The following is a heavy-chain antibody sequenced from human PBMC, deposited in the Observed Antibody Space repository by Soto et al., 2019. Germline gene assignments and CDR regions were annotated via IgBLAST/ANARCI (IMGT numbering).Heavy chain of an antibody. Sequence: GASVKFSCKASGGTFSSYAISWVRPAPGQGLEWMGGIIPIFGTANYAQKFQGRVTITADKSTSTAYMELSSLRSEDTAVYYCARSCLGEFRGWFDPWGQGTLVTVSS. J-gene: IGHJ5*02. CDR1: GGTFSSYA. CDR3: ARSCLGEFRGWFDP. CDR2: IIPIFGTA. V-gene: IGHV1-69*06. D-gene: IGHD3-16*01.